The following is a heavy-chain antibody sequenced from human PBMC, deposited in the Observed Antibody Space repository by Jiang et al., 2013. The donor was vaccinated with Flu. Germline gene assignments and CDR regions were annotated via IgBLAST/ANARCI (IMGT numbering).Heavy chain of an antibody. J-gene: IGHJ3*02. D-gene: IGHD2-2*01. V-gene: IGHV1-18*01. Sequence: GAEVKKPGASVKVSCKASGYTFTSYGISWVRQAPGQGLEWMGWISAYNGNTNYAQKLQGRVTMTTDTSTSTAYMELRSLRSDDTAVYYCARSQYCSSTSCPGAFDIWGQGTMVTVSS. CDR2: ISAYNGNT. CDR3: ARSQYCSSTSCPGAFDI. CDR1: GYTFTSYG.